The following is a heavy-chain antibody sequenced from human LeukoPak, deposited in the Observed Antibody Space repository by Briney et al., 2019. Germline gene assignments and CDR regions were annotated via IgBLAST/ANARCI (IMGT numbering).Heavy chain of an antibody. V-gene: IGHV1-18*01. Sequence: GASVKVSCKASGYTFFYYGVTWVRQVPGQGLEWMGWISVDNGKTNYAQKLQGRVTLTTDISTSTAYMELRSLRSDDTAVYYCERVDCSGDSCYSAGYWGQGTLVTVSS. D-gene: IGHD2-15*01. CDR2: ISVDNGKT. CDR3: ERVDCSGDSCYSAGY. J-gene: IGHJ4*02. CDR1: GYTFFYYG.